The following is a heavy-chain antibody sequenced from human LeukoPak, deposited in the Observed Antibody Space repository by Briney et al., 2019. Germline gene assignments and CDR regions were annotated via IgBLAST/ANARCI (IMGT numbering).Heavy chain of an antibody. CDR2: IYSTGST. V-gene: IGHV4-59*08. J-gene: IGHJ4*02. CDR1: GGSISNYY. CDR3: ARHRPEGSYPLDS. Sequence: TSETLSLTCTVSGGSISNYYWSSLRQPPGKGLEWIGHIYSTGSTTYSPSLKSRVIMSADTSKNQFSLKVTSVTAADTAVYYCARHRPEGSYPLDSWGQGALVTVSS.